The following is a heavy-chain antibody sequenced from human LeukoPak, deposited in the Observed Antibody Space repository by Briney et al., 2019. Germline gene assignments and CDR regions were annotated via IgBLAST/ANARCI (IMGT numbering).Heavy chain of an antibody. V-gene: IGHV3-23*01. CDR1: GFTFSSYA. J-gene: IGHJ1*01. D-gene: IGHD1-26*01. Sequence: PGGSLRHSCVASGFTFSSYAMSWVRQAPGKGLEWVSAISGSGVTTHYAGSVKGRFSISRDNSKNTLYLQMNSLRAEDTALYYCAKKVVVGATSPYSDFQDWGQGTLVTVSS. CDR2: ISGSGVTT. CDR3: AKKVVVGATSPYSDFQD.